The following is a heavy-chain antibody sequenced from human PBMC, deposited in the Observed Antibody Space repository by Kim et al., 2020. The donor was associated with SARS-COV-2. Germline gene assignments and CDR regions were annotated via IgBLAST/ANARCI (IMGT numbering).Heavy chain of an antibody. CDR1: GYTFTSYY. CDR2: INPSGGST. V-gene: IGHV1-46*01. D-gene: IGHD2-21*02. J-gene: IGHJ4*02. Sequence: ASVKVSCKASGYTFTSYYMHWVRQAPGQGFEWMGIINPSGGSTSYAQKFQGRVTMTRDTSTSTVYMELSSLRSEDTAVYYCARPYGGTAGFDYWGQGTLVTVSS. CDR3: ARPYGGTAGFDY.